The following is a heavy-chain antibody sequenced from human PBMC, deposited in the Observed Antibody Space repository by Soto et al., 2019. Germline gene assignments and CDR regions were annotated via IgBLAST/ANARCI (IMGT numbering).Heavy chain of an antibody. J-gene: IGHJ4*02. CDR1: GFTFSRYA. CDR3: AKSRWELLDPPPFFDY. Sequence: GGSLRLSCAASGFTFSRYAMSWVRQAPGKGLEWVSAISGSGITTYYADSVKGRFTISRDKSKNTLYLQMSSLRAEDAAIFYCAKSRWELLDPPPFFDYWGQGTLVTVSS. D-gene: IGHD1-26*01. CDR2: ISGSGITT. V-gene: IGHV3-23*01.